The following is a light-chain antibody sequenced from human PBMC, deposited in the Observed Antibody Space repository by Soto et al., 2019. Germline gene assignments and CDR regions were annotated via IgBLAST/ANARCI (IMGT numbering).Light chain of an antibody. Sequence: QSVLTQPPSASGSPGQSVTISCTGTSSDVGGYKYVSWYQQHPGKAPKLMIFEVNKRPSGVPDRFSGSKSGNTASLTVSGLQAVDEAAYYCSSYAGINNLGVFGTGTKVTVL. V-gene: IGLV2-8*01. CDR2: EVN. CDR3: SSYAGINNLGV. CDR1: SSDVGGYKY. J-gene: IGLJ1*01.